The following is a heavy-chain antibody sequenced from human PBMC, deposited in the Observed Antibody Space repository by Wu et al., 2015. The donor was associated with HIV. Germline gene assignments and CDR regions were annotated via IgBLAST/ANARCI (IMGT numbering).Heavy chain of an antibody. CDR1: GDTFNNYG. J-gene: IGHJ5*02. Sequence: QVQLVQSGAEVKKPGSSVKVSCKASGDTFNNYGVNWVRQARGEGLEWMGRITPLSGRRNYAQKFQGRVTITADDSTSTVYMQLSGLRSEDTAVYYCASGRYSGSYYGWFDPWGQGTLVTVSS. D-gene: IGHD1-26*01. CDR2: ITPLSGRR. CDR3: ASGRYSGSYYGWFDP. V-gene: IGHV1-69*13.